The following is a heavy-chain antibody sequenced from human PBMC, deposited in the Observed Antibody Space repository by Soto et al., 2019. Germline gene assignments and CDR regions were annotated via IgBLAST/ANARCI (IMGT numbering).Heavy chain of an antibody. CDR2: IFPGDSDT. J-gene: IGHJ4*02. D-gene: IGHD3-10*01. CDR3: ARPGSGTYMIDY. CDR1: GYSFTNYW. Sequence: PGESLKISCKSSGYSFTNYWIGWVRQMPGKGLEWTGVIFPGDSDTRYSPSFQGQVTISADKSISTAYLQWSSLKASDTAMYYCARPGSGTYMIDYWGQGTLVTVSS. V-gene: IGHV5-51*01.